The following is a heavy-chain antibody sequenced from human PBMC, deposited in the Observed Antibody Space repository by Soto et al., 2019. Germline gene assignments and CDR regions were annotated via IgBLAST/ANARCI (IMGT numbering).Heavy chain of an antibody. CDR3: ARHWITMVRGVCHFDY. V-gene: IGHV4-39*01. D-gene: IGHD3-10*01. Sequence: SETLSLTCTVSGGSFSSSSYYWGWIRQPPGKGLEWIGSIYYSGSTYYNPSLKSRVTMSVDPSKNQFSLKLTSVTAADTAVYYCARHWITMVRGVCHFDYWGQGTLVTVSS. J-gene: IGHJ4*02. CDR1: GGSFSSSSYY. CDR2: IYYSGST.